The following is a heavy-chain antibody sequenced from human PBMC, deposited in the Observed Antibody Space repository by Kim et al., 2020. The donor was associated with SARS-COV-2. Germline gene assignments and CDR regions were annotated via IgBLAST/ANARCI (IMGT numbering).Heavy chain of an antibody. D-gene: IGHD4-17*01. J-gene: IGHJ5*02. Sequence: GGSLRLSCAASGFIFRGFWMSWVRQAPGKGLEWVANINQDGSDAFYVDSVKGRFTISRDNTKKSMYLQMSSLGVEDTAVYFCARVLGDYGDFLYNCFHPGGRGTLVTVSS. CDR2: INQDGSDA. V-gene: IGHV3-7*01. CDR3: ARVLGDYGDFLYNCFHP. CDR1: GFIFRGFW.